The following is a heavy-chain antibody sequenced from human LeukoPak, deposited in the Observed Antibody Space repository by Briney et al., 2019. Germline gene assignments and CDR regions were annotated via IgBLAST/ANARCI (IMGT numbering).Heavy chain of an antibody. CDR1: GGSISSGDYY. CDR2: IYYSGST. Sequence: PSETLSLTCTVSGGSISSGDYYWSWIRQPPGKGLEWIGYIYYSGSTYYNPSLKSRVTISVDTSKNQFSLKLSSVTAADTAVYYCAGGLLEAQGWLQWLGTVYSMDVWGQGTPVTVSS. J-gene: IGHJ6*02. V-gene: IGHV4-30-4*01. D-gene: IGHD5-24*01. CDR3: AGGLLEAQGWLQWLGTVYSMDV.